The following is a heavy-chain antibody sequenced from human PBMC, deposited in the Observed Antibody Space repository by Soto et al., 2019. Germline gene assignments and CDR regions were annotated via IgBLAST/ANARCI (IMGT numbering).Heavy chain of an antibody. CDR2: ISSSSSTI. Sequence: GGSLRLSCAASGFTFSSYSMNWVRQAPGKGLEWVSYISSSSSTIYYADSVKGRFTISRDNAKNSLYLQMNSLRAEDTAVYYCASAPPPYCSGGSCYSGFDYWGQGTLVTVSS. D-gene: IGHD2-15*01. J-gene: IGHJ4*02. CDR1: GFTFSSYS. CDR3: ASAPPPYCSGGSCYSGFDY. V-gene: IGHV3-48*01.